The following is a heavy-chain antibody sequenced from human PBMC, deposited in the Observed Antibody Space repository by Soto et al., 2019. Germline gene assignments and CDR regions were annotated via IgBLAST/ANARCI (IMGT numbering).Heavy chain of an antibody. D-gene: IGHD3-10*01. V-gene: IGHV1-46*01. CDR2: INPSGGST. J-gene: IGHJ4*02. CDR1: GYTFTSYY. Sequence: ASVKVSCKASGYTFTSYYMHWVRQAPGQGLEWMGIINPSGGSTSYAQKFQGRVTMTRDTSTSTVYMELSSLRSEDTAVYYCARPYYYGSGSHAPFDYWGQGTLVTSPQ. CDR3: ARPYYYGSGSHAPFDY.